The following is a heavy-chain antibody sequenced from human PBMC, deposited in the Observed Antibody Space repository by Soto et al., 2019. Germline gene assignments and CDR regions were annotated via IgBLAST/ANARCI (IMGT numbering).Heavy chain of an antibody. CDR2: ISGSGGST. J-gene: IGHJ4*02. V-gene: IGHV3-23*01. CDR3: AKDRDFWSGYYKHHGIDY. Sequence: EVQLLESGGGLVQPGGSLRLSCAASGFTFSSYAMSWVRQAPGKGLEWVSGISGSGGSTYYADSVKGRFTISRDSSKNTMYLQMNSLRAEDTAVYYCAKDRDFWSGYYKHHGIDYWGQGTLVTVSS. D-gene: IGHD3-3*01. CDR1: GFTFSSYA.